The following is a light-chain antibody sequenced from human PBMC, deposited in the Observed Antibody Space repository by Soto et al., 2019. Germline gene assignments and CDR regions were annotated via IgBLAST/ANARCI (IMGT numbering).Light chain of an antibody. J-gene: IGLJ2*01. CDR2: GNS. V-gene: IGLV1-40*01. CDR3: QSYDSSLSGSL. CDR1: SSNIGAGYD. Sequence: QSVLTQPPSMSGAPGQRVTISCTGSSSNIGAGYDVHWYQQLPGTAPKLLIYGNSNRPSGVPDRFSGSKSGTSASLAITGLQAEDEADYSCQSYDSSLSGSLFGGGTKVTVL.